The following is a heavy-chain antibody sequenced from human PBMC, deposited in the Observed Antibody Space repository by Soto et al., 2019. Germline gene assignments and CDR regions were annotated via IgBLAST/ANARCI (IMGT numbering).Heavy chain of an antibody. CDR1: GFTFSSYA. D-gene: IGHD6-19*01. Sequence: EVQXLESGGGLVXPGGSLRLSCAASGFTFSSYAMSWVRQAPGKGLEWVSAISGSGGSTYYADSVKGXXXXXXXXXXXXXXXXXXXXXXXXXXXXXCAKDLSXXWYRAYHPXGYWGQGTLVTV. CDR3: AKDLSXXWYRAYHPXGY. V-gene: IGHV3-23*01. J-gene: IGHJ4*02. CDR2: ISGSGGST.